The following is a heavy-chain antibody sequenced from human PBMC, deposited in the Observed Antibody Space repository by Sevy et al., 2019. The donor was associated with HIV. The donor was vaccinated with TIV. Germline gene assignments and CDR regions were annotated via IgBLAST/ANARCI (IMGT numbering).Heavy chain of an antibody. J-gene: IGHJ4*02. D-gene: IGHD3-3*01. V-gene: IGHV3-33*01. CDR1: GFTFSSHG. Sequence: GGSLRLSCAASGFTFSSHGMHWVHQAPGKGPEWVAVIWYDGSNIYYADSAKGRFTISRDNSKNKLYLQMYSLRPEDTAVYYCARESSHDFWSGYWGYLDYWGQGTLVTVSS. CDR2: IWYDGSNI. CDR3: ARESSHDFWSGYWGYLDY.